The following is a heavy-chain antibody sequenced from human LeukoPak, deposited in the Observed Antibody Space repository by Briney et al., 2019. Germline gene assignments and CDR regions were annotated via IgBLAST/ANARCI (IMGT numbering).Heavy chain of an antibody. CDR1: GASVNTDY. V-gene: IGHV4-59*02. CDR3: ARDQGEGRERPFDY. D-gene: IGHD1-26*01. CDR2: TYNSGST. Sequence: EPSETLSLTCTVSGASVNTDYWSWIRQPPGKGLEWIGYTYNSGSTNYNPSLKSRVTISVDTSKNHFSLRLTSVTAADTAMYYCARDQGEGRERPFDYWGRGTLVTVSS. J-gene: IGHJ4*02.